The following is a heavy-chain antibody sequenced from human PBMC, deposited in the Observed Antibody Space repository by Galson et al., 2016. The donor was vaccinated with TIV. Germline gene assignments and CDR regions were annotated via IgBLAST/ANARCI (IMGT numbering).Heavy chain of an antibody. CDR2: ISTGSSYI. D-gene: IGHD3-22*01. Sequence: SLRLSCAASGFTFSAYTMNWVRQAPGKGLEWVSSISTGSSYIFYADSVKGRFTISRDNAKNSLYLQINGLGAEDTALYYCAKSGDSRSIDSWGQGTLVIVSS. J-gene: IGHJ4*02. CDR1: GFTFSAYT. V-gene: IGHV3-21*06. CDR3: AKSGDSRSIDS.